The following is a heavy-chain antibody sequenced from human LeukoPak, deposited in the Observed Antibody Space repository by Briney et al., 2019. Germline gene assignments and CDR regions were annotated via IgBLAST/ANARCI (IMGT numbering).Heavy chain of an antibody. D-gene: IGHD3-3*01. CDR3: ARGHPTDFWSGYYSGNWFDP. V-gene: IGHV4-34*01. J-gene: IGHJ5*02. CDR1: GWSLKGYF. CDR2: INPYGST. Sequence: ETLSLTRAGHGWSLKGYFWDWIRQPPGKGPEWNGEINPYGSTNYNPSLKSRVTISVDTSKNQFSLKLSSVTAADTAVYYCARGHPTDFWSGYYSGNWFDPWGQGTLVTVSS.